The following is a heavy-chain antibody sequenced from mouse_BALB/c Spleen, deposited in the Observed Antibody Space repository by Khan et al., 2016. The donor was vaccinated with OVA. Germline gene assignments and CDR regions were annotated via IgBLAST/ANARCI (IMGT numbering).Heavy chain of an antibody. CDR3: ARSYDYDHYFDY. CDR2: ISYSGST. CDR1: GYSITSDYA. Sequence: VQLKESGPGLVKPSQSLSLTCTVTGYSITSDYAWNWIRQFPGNKLEWMGYISYSGSTSYNPSLKSRISITRDTSKNQFFLQLNSVTTEDTATYYCARSYDYDHYFDYWGQGTTLTVSS. V-gene: IGHV3-2*02. D-gene: IGHD2-4*01. J-gene: IGHJ2*01.